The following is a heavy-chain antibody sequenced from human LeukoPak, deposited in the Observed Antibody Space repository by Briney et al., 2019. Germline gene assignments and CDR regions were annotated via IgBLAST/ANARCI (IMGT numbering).Heavy chain of an antibody. CDR3: AKGVVPAAPFDY. CDR1: GFTFSSYA. Sequence: GGSLTLSCAASGFTFSSYAMSWVSQAPGKGLEWDSAISGSGGSTYYADSVKGRFTISRDNSKNTLYLQMNSLRAEDTAVYYCAKGVVPAAPFDYWGQGTLVTVSS. V-gene: IGHV3-23*01. CDR2: ISGSGGST. D-gene: IGHD2-2*01. J-gene: IGHJ4*02.